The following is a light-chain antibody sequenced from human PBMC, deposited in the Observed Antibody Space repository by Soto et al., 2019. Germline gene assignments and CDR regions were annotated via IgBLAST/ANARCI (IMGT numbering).Light chain of an antibody. CDR1: QSVTGSY. J-gene: IGKJ3*01. CDR2: GAS. Sequence: EIVLTQSPGTLSLSPGERATLSCRASQSVTGSYLAWYQQKPGQAPRLLIYGASSRASGIPDRFSGSGSGTDFTLTISRLEPEDFGVYYCQQYGSSPPVTFGPGTKVDIK. V-gene: IGKV3-20*01. CDR3: QQYGSSPPVT.